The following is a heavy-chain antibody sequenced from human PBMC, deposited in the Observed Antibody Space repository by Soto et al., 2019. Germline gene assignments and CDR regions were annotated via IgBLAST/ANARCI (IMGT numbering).Heavy chain of an antibody. CDR3: SRRWGGTFDF. D-gene: IGHD2-21*01. CDR1: GGSISSYY. CDR2: IYYSGST. Sequence: SETLSLTCTVSGGSISSYYWSWIRQPPGKGLEWIGYIYYSGSTNYNPSLKSRVTISVDTSKNQFSLKLSSVTAADTAVYYCSRRWGGTFDFWGQGTLVTVSS. V-gene: IGHV4-59*01. J-gene: IGHJ4*02.